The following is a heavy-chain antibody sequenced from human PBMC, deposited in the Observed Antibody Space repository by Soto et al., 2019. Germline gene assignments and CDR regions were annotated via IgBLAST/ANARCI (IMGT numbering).Heavy chain of an antibody. CDR3: AKDSGRGSADYYFDY. V-gene: IGHV3-30*18. Sequence: GGSLRLSCAASGFTFSTYGMHWVRQAPGKGLERVAVISYDGNDKYHADSVKGRFTISRDNSKNTLYLQMDGLRAEDTALYYCAKDSGRGSADYYFDYWGQGTLVTVSS. J-gene: IGHJ4*02. D-gene: IGHD3-10*01. CDR1: GFTFSTYG. CDR2: ISYDGNDK.